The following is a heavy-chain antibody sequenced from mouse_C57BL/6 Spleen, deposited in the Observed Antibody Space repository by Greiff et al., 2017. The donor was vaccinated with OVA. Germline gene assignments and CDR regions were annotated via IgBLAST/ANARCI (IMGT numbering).Heavy chain of an antibody. CDR2: INPSNGGT. J-gene: IGHJ1*03. Sequence: QVQLQQPGTELVKPGASVKLSCKASGYTFTSYWMHWVKQRPGQGLECIGNINPSNGGTNYNEKFKSKATLTVDKSSSTAYMQLSSLTSEDSAVYYCAREGYSNWYFDVWGTGTTVTVSS. D-gene: IGHD2-5*01. V-gene: IGHV1-53*01. CDR3: AREGYSNWYFDV. CDR1: GYTFTSYW.